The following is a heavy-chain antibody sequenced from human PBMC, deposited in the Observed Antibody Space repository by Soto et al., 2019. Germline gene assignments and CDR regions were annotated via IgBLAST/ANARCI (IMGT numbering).Heavy chain of an antibody. CDR1: GGSISSYY. J-gene: IGHJ5*02. CDR2: IYYSGST. V-gene: IGHV4-59*12. Sequence: SETLSLTCTVSGGSISSYYWSWIRQPPGKGLEWIGYIYYSGSTNYNPSLKSRVTISVDTSKNQFSLKLSSVTAADTAVYYCASFDYGDYGSFGWFDPWGQGTLVTVSS. CDR3: ASFDYGDYGSFGWFDP. D-gene: IGHD4-17*01.